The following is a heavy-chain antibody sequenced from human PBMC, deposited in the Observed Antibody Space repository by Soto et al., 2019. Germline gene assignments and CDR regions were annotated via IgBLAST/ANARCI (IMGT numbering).Heavy chain of an antibody. CDR2: IIPIFGTA. CDR3: ATPAMYYDGSGYELYGMDV. CDR1: GGTFSSYA. J-gene: IGHJ6*02. V-gene: IGHV1-69*01. D-gene: IGHD3-22*01. Sequence: QVQLVQSGAEVKKPGSSVQVSCKASGGTFSSYAISWVRQAPGQGLEWMGGIIPIFGTANYAQKFQGRVTITADESTSPAYIELRSLGSEDTAVDYCATPAMYYDGSGYELYGMDVWGQGTPVTVSS.